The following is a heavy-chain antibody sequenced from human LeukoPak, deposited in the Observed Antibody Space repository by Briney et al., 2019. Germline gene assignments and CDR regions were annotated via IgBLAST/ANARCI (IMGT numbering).Heavy chain of an antibody. CDR2: ISWNSVNI. J-gene: IGHJ2*01. CDR1: GFTFDDYA. CDR3: AKDKRVASAGRVPWYFDL. V-gene: IGHV3-9*01. D-gene: IGHD6-13*01. Sequence: GGSLRLSCAASGFTFDDYAMHWVRQAPGKGLEWVSGISWNSVNIGYADSVKGRFTISRDNAKNSLFLQMDSLRAEDTALYYCAKDKRVASAGRVPWYFDLWGRGTLVTVSS.